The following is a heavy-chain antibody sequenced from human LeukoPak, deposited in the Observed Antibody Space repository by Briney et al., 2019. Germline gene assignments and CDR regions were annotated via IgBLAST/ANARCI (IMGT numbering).Heavy chain of an antibody. CDR1: GYTFSDYD. J-gene: IGHJ6*03. V-gene: IGHV1-8*01. CDR2: MNPTSGDT. CDR3: ARVVMHAFYYYYMDV. Sequence: ASVKVSCKASGYTFSDYDVNWVRQAPGQGLEWMGWMNPTSGDTGYAQKFQGRVTMTRSMSKNTAYMELSRLRSEDTAVYFCARVVMHAFYYYYMDVWGKGTTIIISS. D-gene: IGHD2-8*02.